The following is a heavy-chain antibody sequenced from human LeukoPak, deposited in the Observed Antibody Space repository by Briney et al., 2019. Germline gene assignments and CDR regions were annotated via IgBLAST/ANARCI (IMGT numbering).Heavy chain of an antibody. CDR2: IYSGGST. Sequence: GGSLRLSCAASGFAVSSNYMSWVRQAPGKGLEWVSVIYSGGSTYYADSVKGRFTISRDNSKNTLYLQMNSLRAEDTAVYYCAKDFTPGEPGEQPGWGQGTLVTVSS. J-gene: IGHJ4*02. CDR1: GFAVSSNY. V-gene: IGHV3-53*01. CDR3: AKDFTPGEPGEQPG. D-gene: IGHD3-10*01.